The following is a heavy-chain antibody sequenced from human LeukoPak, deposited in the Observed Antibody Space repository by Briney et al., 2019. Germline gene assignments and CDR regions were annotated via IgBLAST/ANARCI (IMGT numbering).Heavy chain of an antibody. Sequence: ASVKVSCQASGYTFTGYYMHWVRQAPGQGLEWRGWINPNSGGTNYAQKFQGKVTMTRDTSISTAYMELSRLRSDDTAVYYCARGVPPIVVVPAAIPNFDYWGQGTLVTVSS. J-gene: IGHJ4*02. CDR3: ARGVPPIVVVPAAIPNFDY. D-gene: IGHD2-2*02. CDR2: INPNSGGT. CDR1: GYTFTGYY. V-gene: IGHV1-2*02.